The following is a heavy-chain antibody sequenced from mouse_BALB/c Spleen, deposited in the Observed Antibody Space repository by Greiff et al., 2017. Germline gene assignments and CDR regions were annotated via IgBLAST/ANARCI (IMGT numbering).Heavy chain of an antibody. Sequence: EVLLVESGGGLVKPGGSLKLSCAASGFTFSSYAMSWVRQTPEKRLEWVVSISSGGSTYYPDSVKGRFTISRDNARNILYLQMSSLRSEDTAMYYGGRGRTDYGAMDYWGQGTSVTVSS. CDR2: ISSGGST. J-gene: IGHJ4*01. V-gene: IGHV5-6-5*01. D-gene: IGHD2-4*01. CDR1: GFTFSSYA. CDR3: GRGRTDYGAMDY.